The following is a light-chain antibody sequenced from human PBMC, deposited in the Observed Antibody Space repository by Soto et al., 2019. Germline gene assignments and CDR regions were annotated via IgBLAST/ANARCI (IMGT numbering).Light chain of an antibody. CDR3: SSFTTSRTYV. CDR1: SVDVGAYDF. J-gene: IGLJ1*01. CDR2: VVS. Sequence: QSALTQPHSVSGSPGQSVTISCTGTSVDVGAYDFVSWYQQHPGKAPKLLIYVVSGRPSGVPHRFSGSKSGNAASLTISGLQAEDEADYYFSSFTTSRTYVFGTGTKVTVL. V-gene: IGLV2-11*01.